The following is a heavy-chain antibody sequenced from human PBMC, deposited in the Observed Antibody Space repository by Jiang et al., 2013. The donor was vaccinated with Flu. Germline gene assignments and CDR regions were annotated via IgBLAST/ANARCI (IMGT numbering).Heavy chain of an antibody. CDR2: TYYRSKWYN. V-gene: IGHV6-1*01. Sequence: SLTCASLRGRVSLATVLLGTGSGSPHSRGLEWLGRTYYRSKWYNDYAVSVKSRITINPDTSKNQFSLQLNSVTPEDTAVYYCARGGYDSSGYYYGYYYYYMDVWGKGTTVTVSS. D-gene: IGHD3-22*01. J-gene: IGHJ6*03. CDR3: ARGGYDSSGYYYGYYYYYMDV. CDR1: GRVSLATVLL.